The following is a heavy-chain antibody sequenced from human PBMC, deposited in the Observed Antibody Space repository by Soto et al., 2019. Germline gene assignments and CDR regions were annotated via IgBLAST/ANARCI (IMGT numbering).Heavy chain of an antibody. V-gene: IGHV3-48*03. CDR1: GFTFSSYE. Sequence: SCAASGFTFSSYEMNWVRQAPGKGLEWVSYISSSGSTIYYADSVKGRFTISRDNAKNSLYLQMNSLRAEDTAVYYCTRAIVVPAAIAYWGQGTLVTVSS. J-gene: IGHJ4*02. D-gene: IGHD2-2*01. CDR2: ISSSGSTI. CDR3: TRAIVVPAAIAY.